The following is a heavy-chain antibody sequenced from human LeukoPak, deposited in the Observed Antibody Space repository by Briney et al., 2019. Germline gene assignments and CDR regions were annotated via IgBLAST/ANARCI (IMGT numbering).Heavy chain of an antibody. CDR1: GFTFSSYG. CDR2: IWYDGSNK. D-gene: IGHD3-10*01. J-gene: IGHJ4*02. Sequence: GGSLRLSCAASGFTFSSYGMHWVRQAPGKGLEWVAVIWYDGSNKYYADSVKGRFTISRDNSKNTLYLQMNSLRAEDTAVYYRARGLGSYYKSVFDYWGQGTLVTVSS. V-gene: IGHV3-33*01. CDR3: ARGLGSYYKSVFDY.